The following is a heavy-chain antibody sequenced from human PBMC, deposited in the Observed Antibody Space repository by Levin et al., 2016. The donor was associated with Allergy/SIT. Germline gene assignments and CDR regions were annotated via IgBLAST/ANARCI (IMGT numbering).Heavy chain of an antibody. J-gene: IGHJ4*02. CDR3: ASIPSSSWYFPSNYFDY. D-gene: IGHD6-13*01. CDR2: IYYSGST. V-gene: IGHV4-31*02. Sequence: RQAPGKGLEWIGYIYYSGSTYYNPSLKSRVTISVDTSKNQFSLKLSSVTAADTAVYYCASIPSSSWYFPSNYFDYWGQGTLVTVSS.